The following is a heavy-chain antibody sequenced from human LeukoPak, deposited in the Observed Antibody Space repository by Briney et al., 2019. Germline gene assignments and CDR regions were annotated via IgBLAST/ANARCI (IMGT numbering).Heavy chain of an antibody. D-gene: IGHD3-9*01. CDR3: AKGEITYYDILTGKRPFDY. J-gene: IGHJ4*02. CDR2: ISGSGGST. CDR1: GFTFSSYA. Sequence: PGGSLRLSCAASGFTFSSYAMSWVRQAPGKGLEWVSAISGSGGSTYYADSVKGRFTISRDNSKNTLYLQMNSLRAEDTAVYYCAKGEITYYDILTGKRPFDYWGQGTLVTVSS. V-gene: IGHV3-23*01.